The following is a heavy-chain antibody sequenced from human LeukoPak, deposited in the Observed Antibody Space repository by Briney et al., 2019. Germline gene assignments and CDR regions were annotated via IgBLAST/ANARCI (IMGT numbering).Heavy chain of an antibody. CDR2: IYYTGST. V-gene: IGHV4-59*08. Sequence: SKTLSLTCTVSGGSISTYYWSWIRQPPGKGLEWIGYIYYTGSTNYNPSLKSRVTISVDTSKNQFSLKLSSVTAADTAVYYCARRVAVAGTIDYWGQGTLVTVSS. CDR1: GGSISTYY. CDR3: ARRVAVAGTIDY. J-gene: IGHJ4*02. D-gene: IGHD6-19*01.